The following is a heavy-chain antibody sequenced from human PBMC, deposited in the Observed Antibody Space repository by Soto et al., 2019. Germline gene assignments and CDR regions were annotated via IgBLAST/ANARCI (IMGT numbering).Heavy chain of an antibody. CDR3: ARGLHLGELSFDAFDI. V-gene: IGHV1-18*01. CDR1: GYTFTSYG. J-gene: IGHJ3*02. Sequence: QVQLVQSGAEVKKPGASVKVSCKASGYTFTSYGISWVRQAPGQGLEWMGWISAYNGNTNYAQKLKGRGTMTTDTSTSTAYMELRSLRADDTAVYYCARGLHLGELSFDAFDIWGQGTMVTVSS. D-gene: IGHD3-16*02. CDR2: ISAYNGNT.